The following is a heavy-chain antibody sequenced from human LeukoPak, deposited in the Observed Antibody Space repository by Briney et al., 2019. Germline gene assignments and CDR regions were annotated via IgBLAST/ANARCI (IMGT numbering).Heavy chain of an antibody. V-gene: IGHV3-53*01. CDR3: ARGGSYLSAFGI. CDR1: GFTFSSYA. J-gene: IGHJ3*02. Sequence: GGSLRLSCAASGFTFSSYAMHWVRQAPGKGLEWVSIIYSGGSTFYADSVKGRFTISRDNSKNTLYLQMNSLRAEDTAVYYCARGGSYLSAFGIWGQGTMVTVSS. D-gene: IGHD1-26*01. CDR2: IYSGGST.